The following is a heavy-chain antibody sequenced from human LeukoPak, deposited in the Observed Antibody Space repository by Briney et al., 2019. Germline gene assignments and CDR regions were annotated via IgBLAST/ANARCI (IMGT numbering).Heavy chain of an antibody. V-gene: IGHV3-48*01. D-gene: IGHD5-12*01. CDR3: ARVKNSAYDLYYFDY. J-gene: IGHJ4*02. Sequence: GGSLRLSCAASGFTFSSYSLSWVRQAPGKGLEWVSYTTSSSTTIYYADSVKGRFTISRDNAKNSLYLQMNSLRAEDTAVYYCARVKNSAYDLYYFDYWGQGTLVTVSS. CDR1: GFTFSSYS. CDR2: TTSSSTTI.